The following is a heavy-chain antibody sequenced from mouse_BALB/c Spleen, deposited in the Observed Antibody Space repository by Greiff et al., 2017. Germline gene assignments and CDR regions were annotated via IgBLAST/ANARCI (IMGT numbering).Heavy chain of an antibody. CDR2: IHYSGST. J-gene: IGHJ3*01. CDR3: ARDGDGYDGRAWFAY. Sequence: DVKLQESGPDLVKPSQSLSLTCTVTGYSITSGYSWHWIRQFPGNKLEWMGYIHYSGSTNYNPSLKSRISITRDTSKNQFFLQLNSVTTEDTATYYCARDGDGYDGRAWFAYWGQGTLVTVSA. V-gene: IGHV3-1*02. CDR1: GYSITSGYS. D-gene: IGHD2-2*01.